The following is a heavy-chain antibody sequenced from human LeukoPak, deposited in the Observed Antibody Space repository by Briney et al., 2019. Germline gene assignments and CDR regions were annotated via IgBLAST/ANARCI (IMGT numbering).Heavy chain of an antibody. V-gene: IGHV1-46*03. CDR1: GYTFTSYY. Sequence: RASVKVSCKASGYTFTSYYMHWVRQAPGQGLEWMGIINPSGGSTSYAQKFQGRVTMTRDTSTSTVYMELSSLRSEDTAVYYCARDTNPSSSSGYYGSGSYYNPLDYWGRGTLVTVSS. J-gene: IGHJ4*02. D-gene: IGHD3-10*01. CDR2: INPSGGST. CDR3: ARDTNPSSSSGYYGSGSYYNPLDY.